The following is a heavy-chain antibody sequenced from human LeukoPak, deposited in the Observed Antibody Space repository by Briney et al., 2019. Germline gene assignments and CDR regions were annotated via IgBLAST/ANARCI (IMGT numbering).Heavy chain of an antibody. CDR2: INHSGST. CDR1: GGSFSGYY. CDR3: ARYVGYSYGRAYYYGMDV. Sequence: PSETLSLTCAVYGGSFSGYYWSWIRQPPGKGLEWIGEINHSGSTNYNPSLKSRVTISVDTSKNQFSLKLSSVTAADTAVYYCARYVGYSYGRAYYYGMDVWGQGTTVTASS. J-gene: IGHJ6*02. V-gene: IGHV4-34*01. D-gene: IGHD5-18*01.